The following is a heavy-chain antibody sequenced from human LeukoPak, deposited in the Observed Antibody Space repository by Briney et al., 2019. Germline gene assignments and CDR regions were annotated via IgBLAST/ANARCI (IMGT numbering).Heavy chain of an antibody. J-gene: IGHJ4*02. CDR1: GFTFSRYW. CDR2: IKQDGGEI. D-gene: IGHD3-22*01. CDR3: ARDQIDYDNSGYYPYYFDY. Sequence: PGGSLRLSCAASGFTFSRYWMSWVRQAPGKGLEWVANIKQDGGEIYYVDSVKGRFTISRDNAKNSVYLHMNSLRAKDTAVYYCARDQIDYDNSGYYPYYFDYWGQGTLVAVSS. V-gene: IGHV3-7*01.